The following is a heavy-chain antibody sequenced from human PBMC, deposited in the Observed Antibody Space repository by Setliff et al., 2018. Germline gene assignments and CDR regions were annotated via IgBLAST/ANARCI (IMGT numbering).Heavy chain of an antibody. V-gene: IGHV3-53*01. Sequence: GGSLRLSCAGSGFTFSSYWMHWVRQAPGKGLEWVSGIDQASHPYYPDSMKGRFAISRDNSRNTISLQINDLRAEDTATYYCAKDRVNDGIWDFDSWGQGLLVTVSS. J-gene: IGHJ4*02. CDR1: GFTFSSYW. CDR3: AKDRVNDGIWDFDS. CDR2: IDQASHP. D-gene: IGHD1-20*01.